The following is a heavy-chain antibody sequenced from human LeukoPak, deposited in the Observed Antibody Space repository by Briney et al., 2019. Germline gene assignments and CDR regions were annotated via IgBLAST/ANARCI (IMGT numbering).Heavy chain of an antibody. V-gene: IGHV3-23*01. D-gene: IGHD5-12*01. CDR3: VRVGYSGYDHDY. CDR2: ISGSGDST. J-gene: IGHJ4*02. CDR1: GFTFSSCT. Sequence: GGSLRLSSEASGFTFSSCTMSWVRQAPGKGLEWVSVISGSGDSTYYADSVEGRCTISRDNSKDALYLQMNSLRAEDTAVYYCVRVGYSGYDHDYWGQGTLVTVSS.